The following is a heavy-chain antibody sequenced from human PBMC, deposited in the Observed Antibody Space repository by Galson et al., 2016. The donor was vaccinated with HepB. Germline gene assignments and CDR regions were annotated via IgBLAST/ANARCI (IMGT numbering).Heavy chain of an antibody. CDR3: ARQGARSFEV. CDR2: IYPGDSDT. V-gene: IGHV5-51*01. Sequence: QSGAEVKKPGESLKISCKTSGYIFTTYWIGWVRQMPGKGLGWMENIYPGDSDTRYSPSLQGQVTISADKSISTAYLQWRSLKASDTAMYYCARQGARSFEVWGQGTMVTVSS. D-gene: IGHD4/OR15-4a*01. CDR1: GYIFTTYW. J-gene: IGHJ3*01.